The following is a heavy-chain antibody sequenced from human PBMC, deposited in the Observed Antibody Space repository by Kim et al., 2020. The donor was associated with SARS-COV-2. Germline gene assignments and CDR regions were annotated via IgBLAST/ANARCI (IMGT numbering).Heavy chain of an antibody. V-gene: IGHV4-34*01. CDR1: GGSFSGYY. J-gene: IGHJ3*02. CDR3: ARPGGSARSAFDI. D-gene: IGHD3-10*01. CDR2: INHSGST. Sequence: SETLSLTCAVYGGSFSGYYWSWIRQPPGKGLEWIGEINHSGSTNYNPSLKSRVTISVDTSKNQFSLKLSSVTAADTAVYYCARPGGSARSAFDIWGQGTMVTVSS.